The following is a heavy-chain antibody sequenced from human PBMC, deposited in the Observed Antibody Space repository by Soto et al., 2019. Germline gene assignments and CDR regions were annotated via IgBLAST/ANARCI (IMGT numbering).Heavy chain of an antibody. CDR1: GFSLSTSGVG. CDR3: AHSGGHYYGSGSYYANWFDP. J-gene: IGHJ5*02. D-gene: IGHD3-10*01. V-gene: IGHV2-5*02. Sequence: QITLKESGPTLVNPTQTLTLTCTFSGFSLSTSGVGVGWIRQPPGKALEWLALIYWDDDKRYSPSLKSRLTIPKDPSKNQVVLTMTNMDPVDTATYYCAHSGGHYYGSGSYYANWFDPWGQGTLVTVSS. CDR2: IYWDDDK.